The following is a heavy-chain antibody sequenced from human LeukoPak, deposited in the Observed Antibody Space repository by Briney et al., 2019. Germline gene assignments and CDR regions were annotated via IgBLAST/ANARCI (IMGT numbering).Heavy chain of an antibody. CDR2: IKQDGSEK. CDR3: ARGWFGELFSASYYFDY. Sequence: GGSLRLSCAASGFTFSSYWMSWVRQAPGKGLEWVANIKQDGSEKYYVDSVKGRFTISRDNAKNSLYLQMNSLRAEDTAVYYCARGWFGELFSASYYFDYWGQGTLVTVSS. V-gene: IGHV3-7*01. J-gene: IGHJ4*02. CDR1: GFTFSSYW. D-gene: IGHD3-10*01.